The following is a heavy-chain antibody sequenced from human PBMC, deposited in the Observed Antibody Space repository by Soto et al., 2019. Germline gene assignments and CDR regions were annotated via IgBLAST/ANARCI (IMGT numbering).Heavy chain of an antibody. Sequence: GGSLRLSCAAYGFTFSSYSMNWVRQAPGKGLEWVSSISRSSSYICYAESVKGRFTITRDNAKNSLYLQMNSLRAEDTAVYYCARDGGRDFWSGYTDYYYYGMDVWGQGTTVTVSS. J-gene: IGHJ6*02. CDR2: ISRSSSYI. V-gene: IGHV3-21*01. CDR1: GFTFSSYS. CDR3: ARDGGRDFWSGYTDYYYYGMDV. D-gene: IGHD3-3*01.